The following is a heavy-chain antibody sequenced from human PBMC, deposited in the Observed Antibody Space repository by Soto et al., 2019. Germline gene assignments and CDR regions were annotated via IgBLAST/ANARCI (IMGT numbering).Heavy chain of an antibody. D-gene: IGHD2-15*01. Sequence: SETLSLTCTVSGGSISSGDYYWSWIRQPPGKGLEWIGYIYYSGSTYYNPSLKSRVTISVDTSKNQFSLKLSSVTAADTAVYYCASGVVVAATSSWFDPWGQGTLVTVSS. V-gene: IGHV4-30-4*01. J-gene: IGHJ5*02. CDR2: IYYSGST. CDR1: GGSISSGDYY. CDR3: ASGVVVAATSSWFDP.